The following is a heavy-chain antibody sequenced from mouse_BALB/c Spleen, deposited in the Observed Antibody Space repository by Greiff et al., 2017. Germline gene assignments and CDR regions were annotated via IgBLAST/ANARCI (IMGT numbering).Heavy chain of an antibody. CDR1: GYTFTSYW. D-gene: IGHD1-2*01. J-gene: IGHJ2*01. Sequence: EVQLQQSGTVLARPGASVKMSCKASGYTFTSYWMHWVKQRPGQGLEWIGAIYPGNSDTSYNQKFKGKAKLTAVTSTSTAYMELSSLTNEDSAVYYCTKDGELRLPLDYWGQGTTLTVSS. CDR3: TKDGELRLPLDY. V-gene: IGHV1-5*01. CDR2: IYPGNSDT.